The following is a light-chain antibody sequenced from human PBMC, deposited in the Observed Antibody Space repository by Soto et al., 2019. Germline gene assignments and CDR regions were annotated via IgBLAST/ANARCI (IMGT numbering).Light chain of an antibody. CDR3: SSYTSSSTQV. CDR1: SSDVGGYNY. V-gene: IGLV2-14*01. CDR2: DVS. J-gene: IGLJ2*01. Sequence: QSGLTHPASVSGYPGQSITISCTGTSSDVGGYNYVSWYQQHPGKAPKLMIYDVSNRPSGVSNRFSGSKSGNTASLTISGLQAEDEADYYCSSYTSSSTQVFGGGTKLTVL.